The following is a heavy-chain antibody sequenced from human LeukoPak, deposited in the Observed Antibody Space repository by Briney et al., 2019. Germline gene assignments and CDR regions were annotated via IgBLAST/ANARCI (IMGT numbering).Heavy chain of an antibody. J-gene: IGHJ4*02. Sequence: GGSLRLSCAASGFTFSSYWMSWVRQAPGKGLEWVAHIKKDGSEKYYVDSVKGRFTISRDNAKNSLYLQMNSLRAEDTAVYYCAREPRVVVISAGFVYWGQGTLVTVSS. CDR2: IKKDGSEK. V-gene: IGHV3-7*01. D-gene: IGHD3-22*01. CDR3: AREPRVVVISAGFVY. CDR1: GFTFSSYW.